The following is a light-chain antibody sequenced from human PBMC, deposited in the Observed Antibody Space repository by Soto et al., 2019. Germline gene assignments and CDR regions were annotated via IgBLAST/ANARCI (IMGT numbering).Light chain of an antibody. J-gene: IGKJ4*02. Sequence: IQLPQSPSSLSASLGDSGSLTWRASQGISRFLAWYQQKQERAPQLLIPVASTLQSGVPSRLSVSGTGTHYSLDTSSLQPEDFATCYCQQLNTYPVTFGGGTTGDIK. CDR3: QQLNTYPVT. CDR1: QGISRF. CDR2: VAS. V-gene: IGKV1-9*01.